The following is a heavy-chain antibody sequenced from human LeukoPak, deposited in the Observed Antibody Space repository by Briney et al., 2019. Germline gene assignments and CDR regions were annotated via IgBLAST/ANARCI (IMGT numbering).Heavy chain of an antibody. Sequence: ASVKVSCKASGGTFSYYAISWVRQAPGQGLEWMGRIIPILGITNYAQKFQGRVTITADKSTSTAYMELSSLRSEDTAMYYCARNRPHSGPGTFGVWGQGTMVSVSS. CDR2: IIPILGIT. V-gene: IGHV1-69*04. D-gene: IGHD5-12*01. J-gene: IGHJ3*01. CDR3: ARNRPHSGPGTFGV. CDR1: GGTFSYYA.